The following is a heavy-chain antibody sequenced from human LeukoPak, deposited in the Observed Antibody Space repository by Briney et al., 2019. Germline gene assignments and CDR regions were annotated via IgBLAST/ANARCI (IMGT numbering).Heavy chain of an antibody. D-gene: IGHD3-22*01. V-gene: IGHV4-39*01. CDR1: GGSISSSSYY. CDR2: IYYSGST. CDR3: ARLDMIVVVTFDY. J-gene: IGHJ4*02. Sequence: SETLSLTCTVSGGSISSSSYYWGWIRQPPGKGLEWIGSIYYSGSTYYNPSLKSRVTIYVDTSKNQFSLKLSSVTAADTAVYYCARLDMIVVVTFDYWGQGTLVTVSS.